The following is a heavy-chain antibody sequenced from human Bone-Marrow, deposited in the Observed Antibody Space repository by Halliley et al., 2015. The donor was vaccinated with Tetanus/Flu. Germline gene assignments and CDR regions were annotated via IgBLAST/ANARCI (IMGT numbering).Heavy chain of an antibody. V-gene: IGHV3-11*03. D-gene: IGHD1-20*01. CDR2: ISTGGTHT. Sequence: SLRLSCAASGFTFSDYYMTWVRQAPGKGLEWVSYISTGGTHTSYADSVKGRFTISRDNAKNSLYLQLNSLRAEDTAVFYCARFNQLITGTGIDHSGMGAWGHGTTGTVSS. CDR3: ARFNQLITGTGIDHSGMGA. J-gene: IGHJ6*02. CDR1: GFTFSDYY.